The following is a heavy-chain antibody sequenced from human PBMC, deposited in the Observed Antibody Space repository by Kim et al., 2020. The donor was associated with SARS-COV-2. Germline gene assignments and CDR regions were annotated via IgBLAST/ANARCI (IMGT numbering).Heavy chain of an antibody. V-gene: IGHV1-69*13. CDR3: ASHRPAFGGVIVDDAFDI. D-gene: IGHD3-16*02. CDR1: GGTFSSYA. CDR2: IIPIFGTA. J-gene: IGHJ3*02. Sequence: SVKVSCKASGGTFSSYAISWVRQAPGQGLEWMGGIIPIFGTANYAQKFQGRVTITADESTSTAYMELSSLRSEDTAVYYCASHRPAFGGVIVDDAFDIWGQGTMVTVSS.